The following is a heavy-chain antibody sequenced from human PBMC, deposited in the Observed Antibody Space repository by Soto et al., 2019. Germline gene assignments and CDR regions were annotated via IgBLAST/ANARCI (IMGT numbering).Heavy chain of an antibody. V-gene: IGHV1-18*01. D-gene: IGHD6-6*01. CDR1: GYTFTSYG. J-gene: IGHJ4*02. CDR3: ASRSYSSSSYHFDY. Sequence: QVQLVQSGAEVKKPGASVKVSCKASGYTFTSYGISWVRQAPGQGREWMGWISAYNGNTNYAQKLQGRVTMTTDTSTSTAYMELRRLRSDDTAVYYCASRSYSSSSYHFDYWGQGTLVTVSS. CDR2: ISAYNGNT.